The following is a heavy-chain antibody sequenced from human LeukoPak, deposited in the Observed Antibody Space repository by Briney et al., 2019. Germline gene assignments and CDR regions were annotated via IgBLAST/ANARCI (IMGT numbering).Heavy chain of an antibody. CDR2: IGFDGSGT. D-gene: IGHD2-8*02. CDR1: ALSLSGYW. J-gene: IGHJ6*02. Sequence: GGSLRLSCAASALSLSGYWMHWVPQTPGEGLVCVSRIGFDGSGTTYADSVKGRFTISRDTSKNTLYLQMNSLRDEDAAVYHCTRVQAGRSGLMDVWGRGTTVTVSS. CDR3: TRVQAGRSGLMDV. V-gene: IGHV3-74*01.